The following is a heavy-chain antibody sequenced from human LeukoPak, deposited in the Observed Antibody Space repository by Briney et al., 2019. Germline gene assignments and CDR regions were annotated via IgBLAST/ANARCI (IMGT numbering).Heavy chain of an antibody. CDR1: GFTFSRFS. CDR2: ITPTSSYI. CDR3: VRLRRSSATGGYYYYYDY. Sequence: GGSLRLSCGASGFTFSRFSMNWVRQAPGKGLEWVSSITPTSSYIYYADSVRGRFTISRDNAKNSLFLQMDSLSAEDTAVYYCVRLRRSSATGGYYYYYDYWGKGILVTVSS. V-gene: IGHV3-21*01. J-gene: IGHJ4*02. D-gene: IGHD3-22*01.